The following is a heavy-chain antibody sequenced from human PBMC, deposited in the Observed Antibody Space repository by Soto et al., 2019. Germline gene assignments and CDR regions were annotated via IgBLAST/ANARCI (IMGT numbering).Heavy chain of an antibody. CDR2: IYYSGST. CDR3: ARTFYPSSYSNYFYYYYMDV. D-gene: IGHD4-4*01. V-gene: IGHV4-59*01. J-gene: IGHJ6*03. Sequence: SETLSLTCTVFGGSISSYYWSWIRQPPGKGLEWIGYIYYSGSTNYNPSLKSRVTISVDTSKNQFSLKLSSVTAADTAVYYCARTFYPSSYSNYFYYYYMDVWGKGTTVTVSS. CDR1: GGSISSYY.